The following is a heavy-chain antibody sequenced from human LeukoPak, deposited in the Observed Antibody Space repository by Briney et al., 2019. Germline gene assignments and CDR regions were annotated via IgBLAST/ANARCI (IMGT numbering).Heavy chain of an antibody. Sequence: ASVKVSCKVSGYTLTELSMHWVRQAPGKGLEWMGGFDPEDGETIYAQKFQGRVTMTEDTSTDTAYMELSSPRSEDTAVYYCATGDSSSWYYAFDIWGQGTMVTVSS. CDR2: FDPEDGET. CDR1: GYTLTELS. CDR3: ATGDSSSWYYAFDI. J-gene: IGHJ3*02. V-gene: IGHV1-24*01. D-gene: IGHD6-13*01.